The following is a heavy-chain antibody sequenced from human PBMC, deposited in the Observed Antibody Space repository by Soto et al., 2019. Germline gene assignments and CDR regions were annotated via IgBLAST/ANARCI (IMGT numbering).Heavy chain of an antibody. CDR3: ARIILTGYYGLEP. CDR1: GDSLTSYY. J-gene: IGHJ5*02. CDR2: IYYTGKT. V-gene: IGHV4-59*01. Sequence: QVQLQESGPGLVKPSETLSLTCSVSGDSLTSYYWTWVRQPPGKGLEWIGYIYYTGKTNYNPSLNSRVTISMDLSKNQFSLELRSLTAADTAVYNCARIILTGYYGLEPWGQGTLVIVSA. D-gene: IGHD3-9*01.